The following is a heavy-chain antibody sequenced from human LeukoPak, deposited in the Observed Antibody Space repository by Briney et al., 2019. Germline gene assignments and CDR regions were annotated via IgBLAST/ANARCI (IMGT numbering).Heavy chain of an antibody. V-gene: IGHV4-4*07. CDR2: VHLSGST. J-gene: IGHJ4*02. Sequence: SETLSLPCTVSGDSMNNFYWTWIRQSAGKGLEWIGRVHLSGSTNYSPSLRSRVAISLDRSRNQFSLKLTSVTAADTAVYYCARDDSARDDNGAYHYWGQGSL. D-gene: IGHD1-26*01. CDR1: GDSMNNFY. CDR3: ARDDSARDDNGAYHY.